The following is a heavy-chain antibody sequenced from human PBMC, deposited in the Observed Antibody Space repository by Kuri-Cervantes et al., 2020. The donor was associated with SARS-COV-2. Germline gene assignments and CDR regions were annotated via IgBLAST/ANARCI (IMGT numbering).Heavy chain of an antibody. V-gene: IGHV3-48*04. D-gene: IGHD5-18*01. J-gene: IGHJ3*02. CDR1: GFTFSGHW. CDR2: ISSSGSTI. Sequence: GESLKISCAASGFTFSGHWIHWVRQAPGKGLEWVSYISSSGSTIYYADSVKGRFTISRDNAKNTLYLQMNSLRAEDTAVYYCSRGSFYSYGYDAFDIWGQGTMVTVSS. CDR3: SRGSFYSYGYDAFDI.